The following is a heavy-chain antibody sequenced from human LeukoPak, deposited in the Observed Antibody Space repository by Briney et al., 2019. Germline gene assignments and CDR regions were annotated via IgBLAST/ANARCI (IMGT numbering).Heavy chain of an antibody. CDR2: IYYSGST. Sequence: SETLSLTCTVSGGSISSGNYYWSWIRQHPGKGLEWIGYIYYSGSTYFNPSLKSRGAISVDTSMNQFSLKLSSVTAADTAVYYCARVTGSTQFDYWGQGTLVTVSS. CDR3: ARVTGSTQFDY. J-gene: IGHJ4*02. V-gene: IGHV4-31*03. D-gene: IGHD1-7*01. CDR1: GGSISSGNYY.